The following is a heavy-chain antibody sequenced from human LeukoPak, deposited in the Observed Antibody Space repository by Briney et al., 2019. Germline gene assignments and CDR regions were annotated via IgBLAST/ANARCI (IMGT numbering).Heavy chain of an antibody. CDR1: GFTFDSFA. D-gene: IGHD4-17*01. CDR3: AKRPTTVTTFGRDY. CDR2: ISGRGART. V-gene: IGHV3-23*01. J-gene: IGHJ4*02. Sequence: GGSLRLSCAASGFTFDSFAMSWVRQAPGKGLEWLSAISGRGARTYYGDSVKGRFTISRDNSTDTLYLQMDSLRAEDTAVYYCAKRPTTVTTFGRDYWGQGTLVTVSS.